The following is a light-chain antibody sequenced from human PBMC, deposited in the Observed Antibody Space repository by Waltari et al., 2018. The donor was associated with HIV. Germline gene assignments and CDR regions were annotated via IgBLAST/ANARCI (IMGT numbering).Light chain of an antibody. V-gene: IGLV1-36*01. CDR1: NSNIGSHA. J-gene: IGLJ2*01. CDR2: HDD. CDR3: ATWDDGLNALL. Sequence: QSVLTQSPSVSAAPGQRVTISCSGRNSNIGSHAVTWYRQSPGKPPKLLVYHDDLILSGVSDRLSASKSGTSASLAINDLQSEDESLYYCATWDDGLNALLFGGGTKVTVL.